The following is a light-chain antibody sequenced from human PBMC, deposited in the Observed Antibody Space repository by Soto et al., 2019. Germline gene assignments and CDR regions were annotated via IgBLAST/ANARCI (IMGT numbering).Light chain of an antibody. CDR3: QHYNSYSEA. CDR2: KAS. Sequence: DIQMTQSPSTLSGSVGDRVTITCRARQTISSWLAWYQQRPGKAPKLLIYKASTLKSGVPSRFSGSGSGTEFTLTISSLQPDDFATYYCQHYNSYSEALGQGTKVDIK. J-gene: IGKJ1*01. CDR1: QTISSW. V-gene: IGKV1-5*03.